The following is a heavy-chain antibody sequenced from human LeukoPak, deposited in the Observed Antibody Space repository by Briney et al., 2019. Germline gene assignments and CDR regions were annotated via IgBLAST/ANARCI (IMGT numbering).Heavy chain of an antibody. CDR3: ARDPGLLRAAACGDY. Sequence: GGSLRLSCAASGFTFSSYGMIWVRQAPGKGLEWISYISSSSNTIYYADSVKGRFTISRDNAKNSLYLQVSSLRAEDTAVYYCARDPGLLRAAACGDYWGQGTLVIVSS. D-gene: IGHD6-13*01. J-gene: IGHJ4*02. V-gene: IGHV3-48*01. CDR1: GFTFSSYG. CDR2: ISSSSNTI.